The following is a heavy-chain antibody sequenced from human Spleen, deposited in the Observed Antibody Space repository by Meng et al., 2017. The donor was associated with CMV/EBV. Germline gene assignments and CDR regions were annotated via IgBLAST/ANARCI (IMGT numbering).Heavy chain of an antibody. D-gene: IGHD6-6*01. J-gene: IGHJ4*02. CDR1: GFSLSTSGVG. Sequence: FSGFSLSTSGVGVVWIRQPPGKALEWLALIYWNDGKRYSPSLKSRLTITKDTSKNQVVLTMTNMDPVDTATYYCAHSPRHSSSSYFDYWGQGTLVTVSS. V-gene: IGHV2-5*01. CDR3: AHSPRHSSSSYFDY. CDR2: IYWNDGK.